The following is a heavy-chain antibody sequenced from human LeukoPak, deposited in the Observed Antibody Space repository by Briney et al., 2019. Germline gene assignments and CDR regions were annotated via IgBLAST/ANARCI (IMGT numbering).Heavy chain of an antibody. Sequence: SGTLSLTCTVSGAPTTSHYWTWIRQSPEKGLEWIGYIYNYGSTKYEPSLKSRVTISEDTAKNQFSLNLKSVTAADSAVYYCARGVGYGDSRHYDHWGHGILVTVSS. CDR2: IYNYGST. D-gene: IGHD4-17*01. CDR1: GAPTTSHY. V-gene: IGHV4-59*11. CDR3: ARGVGYGDSRHYDH. J-gene: IGHJ4*01.